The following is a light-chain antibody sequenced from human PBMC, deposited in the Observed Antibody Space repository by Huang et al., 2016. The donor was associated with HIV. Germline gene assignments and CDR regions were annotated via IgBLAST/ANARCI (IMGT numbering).Light chain of an antibody. CDR3: QQFHHYPLT. CDR1: QGISNT. Sequence: QLTQSPSSLSASVGVRVTITCRASQGISNTLAWYQQKPGKAPKLLIYDASSLQTGAPSRFGGSGSGTDFTLTISSLQPEDCATYYCQQFHHYPLTFGGGTKVEIE. J-gene: IGKJ4*01. V-gene: IGKV1D-13*01. CDR2: DAS.